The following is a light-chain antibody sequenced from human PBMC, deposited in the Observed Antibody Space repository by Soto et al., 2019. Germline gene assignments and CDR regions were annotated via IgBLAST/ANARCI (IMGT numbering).Light chain of an antibody. CDR2: EVN. J-gene: IGLJ2*01. CDR3: CEYGVKSNNAV. V-gene: IGLV2-23*02. Sequence: QSALTQPASVSGSLGQSITISCTGTSSDVGTYNLVSWYQQHPGKAPTMIIFEVNKRPAGVSTRVSGSKSGTTAALTISGLQAEDETDYDCCEYGVKSNNAVFGGGTKLTVL. CDR1: SSDVGTYNL.